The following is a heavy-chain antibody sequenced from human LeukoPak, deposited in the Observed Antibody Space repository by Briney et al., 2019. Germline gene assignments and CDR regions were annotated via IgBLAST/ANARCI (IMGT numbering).Heavy chain of an antibody. CDR3: ASTERCSTTCPLDY. CDR2: INHSGST. J-gene: IGHJ4*02. CDR1: GGSFRGYY. V-gene: IGHV4-34*01. D-gene: IGHD2-2*01. Sequence: PSETLSLTCAVYGGSFRGYYWSWNRQPPGKGLEWIGEINHSGSTNYNPSLKSRVTISLDTSMKKFSLKPNSVTAADTAVYYCASTERCSTTCPLDYWGQGTLVTVSS.